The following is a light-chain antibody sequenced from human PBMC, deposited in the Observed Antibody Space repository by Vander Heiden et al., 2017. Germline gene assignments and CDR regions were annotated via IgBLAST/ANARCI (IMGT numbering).Light chain of an antibody. Sequence: EIVMTQSPATMSVSPGARATLSCRARQSVTRNLAWYQQKPGQAPRLLISGASTRATGIPARFSGSGSGTEFTLTIRSLQSADFALYYCQQYNNWPFTFGPGTKVDVK. CDR1: QSVTRN. V-gene: IGKV3-15*01. CDR2: GAS. CDR3: QQYNNWPFT. J-gene: IGKJ3*01.